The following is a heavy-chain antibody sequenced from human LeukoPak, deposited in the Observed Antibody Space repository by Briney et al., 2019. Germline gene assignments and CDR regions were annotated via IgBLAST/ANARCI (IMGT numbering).Heavy chain of an antibody. V-gene: IGHV4-39*01. CDR2: IYYTRST. CDR1: GGSISSSSYY. Sequence: PSETLSFTCTVSGGSISSSSYYWGWIRRPPGKGLEWIGSIYYTRSTYYNPSLKSRVTISVDTSKNQFSLKLTSVTAADTAVYYCARGVTMIVVVIHDWYFDLWGRGTLVTVSS. J-gene: IGHJ2*01. CDR3: ARGVTMIVVVIHDWYFDL. D-gene: IGHD3-22*01.